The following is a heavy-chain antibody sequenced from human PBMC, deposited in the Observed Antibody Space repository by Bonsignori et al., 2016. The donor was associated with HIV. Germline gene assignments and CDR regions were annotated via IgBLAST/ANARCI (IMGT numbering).Heavy chain of an antibody. Sequence: QVQLQESGPGLVKPSETLSLTCVVSGFSISSSGYYWGWIRQPPGKGLEWVGSTFHGGNKYYNPALKSRATISLDTSKNQMSLRLKSVTAADTAVYYCARDRGGAADDYWGRGTLSPFSQ. CDR3: ARDRGGAADDY. CDR1: GFSISSSGYY. J-gene: IGHJ4*02. CDR2: TFHGGNK. D-gene: IGHD6-13*01. V-gene: IGHV4-38-2*02.